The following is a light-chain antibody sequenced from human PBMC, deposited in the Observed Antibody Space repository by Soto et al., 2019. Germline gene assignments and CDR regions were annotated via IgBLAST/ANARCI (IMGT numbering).Light chain of an antibody. Sequence: EIVMTQSPLSLPVPPGEPASISCRSNQSLLHRNGYNYLEWYLQKPGQSPQLLIYLGSHRASGVPYKCSGSGSGTDFTLKISRVEAEDVGFYYCMQALHARTFGQGTKLEIK. V-gene: IGKV2-28*01. CDR3: MQALHART. CDR1: QSLLHRNGYNY. J-gene: IGKJ2*02. CDR2: LGS.